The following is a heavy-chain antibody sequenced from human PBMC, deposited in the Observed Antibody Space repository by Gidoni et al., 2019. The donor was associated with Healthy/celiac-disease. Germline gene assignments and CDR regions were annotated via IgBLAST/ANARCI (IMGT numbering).Heavy chain of an antibody. V-gene: IGHV3-23*01. CDR3: AKSPDVVVPAAPHFDY. J-gene: IGHJ4*02. CDR2: ISGRGGST. CDR1: GFTFRRYA. D-gene: IGHD2-2*01. Sequence: EVQLLESGGGLVQPGASLRLSCAASGFTFRRYAMSWVRQAPGKGLEWVSAISGRGGSTYYADSVKGRFTISRDNSKNTLYLQMNSLRAEDTAVYYCAKSPDVVVPAAPHFDYWGQGTLVTVSS.